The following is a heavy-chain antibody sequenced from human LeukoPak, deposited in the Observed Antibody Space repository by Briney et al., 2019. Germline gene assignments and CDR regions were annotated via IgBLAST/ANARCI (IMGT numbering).Heavy chain of an antibody. J-gene: IGHJ6*03. D-gene: IGHD3-16*01. CDR1: GFTMSWFG. V-gene: IGHV3-30*12. Sequence: PGGSLRLSCAASGFTMSWFGMHWVRQAPGKGLEWVAATSHTGHLKSYADSVTGRFTISRDNAKNSLYLQMNSLRAEDTAVYYCARPNYVGEGPDYMDVWGKGTTVTVSS. CDR2: TSHTGHLK. CDR3: ARPNYVGEGPDYMDV.